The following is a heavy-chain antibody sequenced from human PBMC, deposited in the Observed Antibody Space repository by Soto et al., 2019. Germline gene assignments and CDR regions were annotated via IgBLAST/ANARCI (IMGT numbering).Heavy chain of an antibody. V-gene: IGHV3-11*01. D-gene: IGHD3-22*01. J-gene: IGHJ4*02. CDR1: GFTFSYYY. CDR3: AREAYYYGSSGYYKTG. Sequence: CGSLRLSCAASGFTFSYYYMIWIGQGPGKGLWWVSYISSSGSTIYYADSVKGRFTISRDNAKNSLYLQMNSLRAEDTAVYYCAREAYYYGSSGYYKTGWGQGTLVTVSS. CDR2: ISSSGSTI.